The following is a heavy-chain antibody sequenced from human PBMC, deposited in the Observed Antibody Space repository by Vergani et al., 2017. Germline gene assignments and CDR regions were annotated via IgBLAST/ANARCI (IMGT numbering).Heavy chain of an antibody. Sequence: QVQLVQSGAEVKKPGSSVKVSCKASGGTFSSYAISWVRQAPGQGLEWMGRIIPILGTANYAQKFQGRVTITADESTSTAYMELSSLRSEDTAVYYCAGEELTIFGVVIALEGPPFDYWGQGTLVTVSS. CDR1: GGTFSSYA. D-gene: IGHD3-3*01. CDR3: AGEELTIFGVVIALEGPPFDY. CDR2: IIPILGTA. V-gene: IGHV1-69*11. J-gene: IGHJ4*02.